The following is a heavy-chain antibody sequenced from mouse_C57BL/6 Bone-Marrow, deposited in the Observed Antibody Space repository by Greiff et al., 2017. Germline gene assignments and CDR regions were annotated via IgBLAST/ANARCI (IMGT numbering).Heavy chain of an antibody. CDR2: IHPSASDT. Sequence: QVQLQQPGAELVKPGASVKVSCKASGYTFTSYWMHWVKQRPGQGLEWIGRIHPSASDTNYNQKFKGKATLTVDNSSSTAYMQLSSLTSEDSAVYYCAIDDYDGAWFAYWGQGTLVTVSA. V-gene: IGHV1-74*01. CDR3: AIDDYDGAWFAY. D-gene: IGHD2-4*01. J-gene: IGHJ3*01. CDR1: GYTFTSYW.